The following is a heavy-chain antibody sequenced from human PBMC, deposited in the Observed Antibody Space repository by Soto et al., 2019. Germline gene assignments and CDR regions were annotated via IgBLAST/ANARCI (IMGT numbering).Heavy chain of an antibody. CDR3: ARTAAAVGWFDP. CDR1: GGSISSYY. D-gene: IGHD6-13*01. CDR2: IYYSGSN. Sequence: ETLSLTCTVSGGSISSYYWSWIRQPPGKGLEWIGNIYYSGSNNYNPSLKSQVTISVDTSKNQFSLKLSSVTAADTAVYYCARTAAAVGWFDPWGQGTLVTVS. J-gene: IGHJ5*02. V-gene: IGHV4-59*08.